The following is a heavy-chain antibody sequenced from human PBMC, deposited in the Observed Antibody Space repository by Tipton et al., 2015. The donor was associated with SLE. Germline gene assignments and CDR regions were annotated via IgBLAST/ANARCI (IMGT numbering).Heavy chain of an antibody. CDR3: ARGLINYFDC. Sequence: TLSLTCSVSGVSITSYYWTWIRQPPGKGLEWIGYIYYSGSTDYSPPLKSRVTISVDASKNQFSLKLNSVTAADTAVYYCARGLINYFDCCGQGTLVTVSS. CDR2: IYYSGST. CDR1: GVSITSYY. J-gene: IGHJ4*02. D-gene: IGHD3-10*01. V-gene: IGHV4-59*01.